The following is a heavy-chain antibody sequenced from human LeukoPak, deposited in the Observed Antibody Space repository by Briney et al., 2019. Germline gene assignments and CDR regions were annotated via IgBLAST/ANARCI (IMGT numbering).Heavy chain of an antibody. CDR2: MNPNSGNT. Sequence: GASVKVSCKASGYTFTSYDINWVRLATGQGLEWMGWMNPNSGNTGYAQKFQGRVTMTRNTSISTAYMELSSLRSEDTAVYYCARARRSWSYYYYYYMDVWGKGTTVTVSS. J-gene: IGHJ6*03. V-gene: IGHV1-8*01. D-gene: IGHD6-13*01. CDR3: ARARRSWSYYYYYYMDV. CDR1: GYTFTSYD.